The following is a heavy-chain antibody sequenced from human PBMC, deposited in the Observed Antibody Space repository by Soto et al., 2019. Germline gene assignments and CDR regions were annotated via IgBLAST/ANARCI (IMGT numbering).Heavy chain of an antibody. Sequence: GGSLRLSCAASGFTFSSYGMHWVRQAPGKGLEWVAVIWYDGSNKYYVDSVKGRFTISRDNSKNTLYLQMNSLRAEDTAVYYCARDLTLVSGYYAWFDYWGQGTLVTVSS. CDR3: ARDLTLVSGYYAWFDY. CDR1: GFTFSSYG. D-gene: IGHD3-22*01. J-gene: IGHJ4*02. V-gene: IGHV3-33*01. CDR2: IWYDGSNK.